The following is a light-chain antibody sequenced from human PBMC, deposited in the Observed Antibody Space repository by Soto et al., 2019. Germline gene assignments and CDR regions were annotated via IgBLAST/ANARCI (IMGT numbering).Light chain of an antibody. CDR1: QGIRNE. CDR3: HQYNSWPRGT. J-gene: IGKJ3*01. CDR2: DAS. Sequence: DLQMTQSPSSLSASVGDRVTITCRASQGIRNELGWYQQKPGKAPKRLIYDASILQGGGPSRFSGSGSGTEFTLTISSLQPEDSAVYYCHQYNSWPRGTFGPGTKVEIK. V-gene: IGKV1-17*01.